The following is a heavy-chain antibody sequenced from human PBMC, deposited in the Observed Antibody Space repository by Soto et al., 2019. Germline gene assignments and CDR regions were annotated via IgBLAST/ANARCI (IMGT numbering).Heavy chain of an antibody. Sequence: QVQLVRSGAEVKKPGASVKVSCKASGYTFTSYDINWVRQATGQGLEWMGWMNPNSGNTDYAQTSQGRVTMNRKASISTAYLQLSSLRSEETAVYYCARLGWGQIQWGQGALFTGTS. J-gene: IGHJ4*02. V-gene: IGHV1-8*01. CDR2: MNPNSGNT. CDR3: ARLGWGQIQ. CDR1: GYTFTSYD. D-gene: IGHD3-16*01.